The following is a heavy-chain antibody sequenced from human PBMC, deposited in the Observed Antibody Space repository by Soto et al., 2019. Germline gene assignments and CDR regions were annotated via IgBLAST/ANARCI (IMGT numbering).Heavy chain of an antibody. J-gene: IGHJ6*02. D-gene: IGHD6-6*01. Sequence: GESLKISCQGSGYSFASYWIGWVRQMPGKDLEWMGIIYPGDSDTRYSPSFQGQVTISADKSLRTAYLQWTSLKASDTALYYCARTRSFTLGFYYDGMDVWGQGTTVTVPS. CDR3: ARTRSFTLGFYYDGMDV. V-gene: IGHV5-51*01. CDR1: GYSFASYW. CDR2: IYPGDSDT.